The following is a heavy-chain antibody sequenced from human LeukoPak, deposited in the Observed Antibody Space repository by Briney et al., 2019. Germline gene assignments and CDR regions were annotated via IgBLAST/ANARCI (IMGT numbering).Heavy chain of an antibody. CDR2: IKQDGSEK. D-gene: IGHD4-17*01. CDR3: ARDFDYGDYLN. V-gene: IGHV3-7*01. CDR1: GFTFSSYW. J-gene: IGHJ4*02. Sequence: GGSLRPSCAASGFTFSSYWMSWVRQAPGKGLEWVANIKQDGSEKYYVDSVKGRFTISRDNAKNSLYLQMNSLRAEDTAVYYCARDFDYGDYLNWGQGTLVTVSS.